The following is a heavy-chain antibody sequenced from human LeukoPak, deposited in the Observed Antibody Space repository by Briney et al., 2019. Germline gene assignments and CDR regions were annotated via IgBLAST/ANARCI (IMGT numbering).Heavy chain of an antibody. CDR1: GYSFTGYW. J-gene: IGHJ3*02. V-gene: IGHV5-51*01. CDR3: ARPYDSSGSWALDAFDI. Sequence: GESLKISCKGSGYSFTGYWIGWVRQMPGKGLEWMGIIYPGDSDTRYSPSFQGQVTISADKSISTAYLQWSSLKASDTAMYYCARPYDSSGSWALDAFDIWGQGTMVTVSS. D-gene: IGHD3-22*01. CDR2: IYPGDSDT.